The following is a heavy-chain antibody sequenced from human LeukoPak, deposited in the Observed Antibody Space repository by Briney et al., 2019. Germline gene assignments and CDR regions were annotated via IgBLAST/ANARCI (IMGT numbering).Heavy chain of an antibody. D-gene: IGHD2-2*01. CDR3: ARRKGCSNTSCPPDY. CDR2: IYPGDSDA. V-gene: IGHV5-51*01. J-gene: IGHJ4*02. Sequence: GESLHISCRGSGYRFTSCWMGGTGQRPGKCLEWMGIIYPGDSDARYSPSFQGTVTMSADQPINTAYLQWSRLKASDAAMYYCARRKGCSNTSCPPDYWGQGTLVTVSS. CDR1: GYRFTSCW.